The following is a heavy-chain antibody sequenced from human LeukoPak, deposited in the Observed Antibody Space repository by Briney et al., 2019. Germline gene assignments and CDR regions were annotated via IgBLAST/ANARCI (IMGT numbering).Heavy chain of an antibody. V-gene: IGHV3-53*05. CDR1: GFTVSSNY. D-gene: IGHD3-10*01. CDR3: AKEFDSGDYGANFDS. Sequence: GGSLRLSCAASGFTVSSNYMSWVRQAPGKGLEWVSVLYSDGTTYYTDSVKGRFTISRDNSRNTMYLQMNSLRAEDTAVYYCAKEFDSGDYGANFDSWGQGTLVTVSS. CDR2: LYSDGTT. J-gene: IGHJ4*02.